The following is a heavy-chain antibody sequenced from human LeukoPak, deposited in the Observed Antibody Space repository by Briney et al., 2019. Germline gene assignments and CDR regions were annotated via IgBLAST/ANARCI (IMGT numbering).Heavy chain of an antibody. CDR1: GFTFSYYG. CDR3: AKDLMRDRWFGES. D-gene: IGHD3-10*01. V-gene: IGHV3-30*02. CDR2: IRYDGNDK. Sequence: QPGGSLRLSCAASGFTFSYYGMHWVRQAPGKGLEWVAFIRYDGNDKFYRNSVKGRFTISRDTSRNTLYLQMNSLRPEDTAVYYCAKDLMRDRWFGESWGQGTLVTVSS. J-gene: IGHJ5*02.